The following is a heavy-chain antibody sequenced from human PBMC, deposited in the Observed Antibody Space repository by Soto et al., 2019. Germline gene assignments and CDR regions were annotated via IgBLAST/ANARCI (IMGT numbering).Heavy chain of an antibody. V-gene: IGHV1-18*01. CDR2: ISGFNGKA. D-gene: IGHD4-17*01. CDR1: GYGFGRYA. J-gene: IGHJ5*01. Sequence: QIKLLQSGAEVRKPGASVTVSCKTEGYGFGRYAVNWVRQAPGPGLQWMGWISGFNGKAEYAQRLHGRSTLTTDAPKGTAYMDLRNLSSDDTGVYYCARDRNDFGSAVTRCFDLCGLGTLVTVSS. CDR3: ARDRNDFGSAVTRCFDL.